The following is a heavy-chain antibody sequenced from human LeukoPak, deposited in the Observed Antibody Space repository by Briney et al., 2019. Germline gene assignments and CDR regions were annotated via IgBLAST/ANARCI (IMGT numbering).Heavy chain of an antibody. CDR3: ARGYCSTTSCYAPMYFDS. Sequence: HPGGSLRLSCAASGFTFSSYEMNWVRQAPGKGLEWVSYISTSGNTIYYADSVKGRFTISRDNAKHSLYLQMNSLRAEDTAIYYCARGYCSTTSCYAPMYFDSWGQGTLVTVSS. J-gene: IGHJ4*02. D-gene: IGHD2-2*01. V-gene: IGHV3-48*03. CDR2: ISTSGNTI. CDR1: GFTFSSYE.